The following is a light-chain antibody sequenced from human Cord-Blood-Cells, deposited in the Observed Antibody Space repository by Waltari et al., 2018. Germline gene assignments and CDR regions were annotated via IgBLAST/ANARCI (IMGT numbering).Light chain of an antibody. CDR2: GAS. J-gene: IGKJ1*01. V-gene: IGKV3-15*01. CDR1: QSVSSN. Sequence: EIVMTQSPATLSVSPGERATLPGRASQSVSSNFAWYQQKPGQAPRLLIYGASNRATGSPAMFSCSGSGTGFTLTISSLQSEDFAVYYCQQYNNWPQTFGQGTKGEIK. CDR3: QQYNNWPQT.